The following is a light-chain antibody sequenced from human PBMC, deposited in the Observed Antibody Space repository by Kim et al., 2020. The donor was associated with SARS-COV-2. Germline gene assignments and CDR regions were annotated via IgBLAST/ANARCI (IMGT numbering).Light chain of an antibody. V-gene: IGKV1-39*01. J-gene: IGKJ1*01. CDR3: HHNYDSPT. Sequence: DIQMTQSPSSLSASVGDRVTITCRASQSISSYLNWYQQKPGKAPNLLIYAASSLQSGVPSRFSGSGSGTDFTLTISSLQPEDFAANYCHHNYDSPTFWQGTKVDIK. CDR2: AAS. CDR1: QSISSY.